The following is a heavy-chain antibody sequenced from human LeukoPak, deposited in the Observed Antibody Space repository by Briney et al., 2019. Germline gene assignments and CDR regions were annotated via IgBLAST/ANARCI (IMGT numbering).Heavy chain of an antibody. V-gene: IGHV4-39*01. CDR1: GGSISSSSYY. D-gene: IGHD3-10*01. CDR2: IYYSGST. J-gene: IGHJ5*02. CDR3: ASPYYGSGSYIADT. Sequence: PSETLSLTCTVSGGSISSSSYYWGWIRHPPGKGLEWIGSIYYSGSTYYHPPLKTRLTISVDTSSCQFSLTLSSVTAADTAVYYCASPYYGSGSYIADTWGQGTLVTVSS.